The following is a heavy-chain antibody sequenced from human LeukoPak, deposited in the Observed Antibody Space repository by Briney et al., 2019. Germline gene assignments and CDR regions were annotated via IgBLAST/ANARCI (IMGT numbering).Heavy chain of an antibody. CDR3: AKDRGIISDY. CDR2: ISGSGDST. D-gene: IGHD3-10*01. V-gene: IGHV3-23*01. CDR1: GFTFSSYS. Sequence: GGSLRLSCAASGFTFSSYSMSWVRQAPGKGLEWVSAISGSGDSTYYADSVKGRFTISRDNSKNTLYLQMNSLRVEDTAVYYCAKDRGIISDYWGQGTLVTVSS. J-gene: IGHJ4*02.